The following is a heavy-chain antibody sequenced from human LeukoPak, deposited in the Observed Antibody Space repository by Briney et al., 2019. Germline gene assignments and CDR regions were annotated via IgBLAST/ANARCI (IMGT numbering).Heavy chain of an antibody. V-gene: IGHV4-34*01. CDR1: GGSFSGYY. CDR3: ARVLQIGWFDP. CDR2: INHSGST. Sequence: SETLSLTCAVYGGSFSGYYWSWIRQPPEKGLEWIGEINHSGSTNYNPSLKSRVTISVDTSKNQFSLKLSSVTAADTAVYYCARVLQIGWFDPWGQGTLVTVSS. J-gene: IGHJ5*02. D-gene: IGHD5-24*01.